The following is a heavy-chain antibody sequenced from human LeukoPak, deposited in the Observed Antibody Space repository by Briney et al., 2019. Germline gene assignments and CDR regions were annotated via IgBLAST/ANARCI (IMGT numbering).Heavy chain of an antibody. CDR1: GGSFSGYY. J-gene: IGHJ3*02. Sequence: SETLSLTCAVYGGSFSGYYWSWIRQPPGKGLEWIGEINHSGSTNYNPSLKSRVTISVDTSKNQFSLKLSSVTAADTAVYYCARDYDSNDAFDIWGQGTMVTVSS. D-gene: IGHD3-22*01. CDR2: INHSGST. V-gene: IGHV4-34*01. CDR3: ARDYDSNDAFDI.